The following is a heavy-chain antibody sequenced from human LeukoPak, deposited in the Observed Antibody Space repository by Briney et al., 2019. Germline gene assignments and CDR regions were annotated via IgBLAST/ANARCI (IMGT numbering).Heavy chain of an antibody. Sequence: GGSLRLSCEASGFTFSAYAMTWVRQAPGKGLEWVSSIGSDNKPHYSESVKGRFAISRDNSKNILFLHLNSLRAEDTALYYCARDLHDYVAMDVWGQGTTVTVSS. D-gene: IGHD3-10*02. CDR2: IGSDNKP. CDR1: GFTFSAYA. J-gene: IGHJ6*02. V-gene: IGHV3-23*01. CDR3: ARDLHDYVAMDV.